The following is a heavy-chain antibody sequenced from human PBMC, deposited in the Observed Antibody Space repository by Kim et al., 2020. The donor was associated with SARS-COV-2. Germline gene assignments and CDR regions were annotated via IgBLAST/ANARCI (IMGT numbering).Heavy chain of an antibody. Sequence: SETLSLTWAVYGGSFSGYYWSWIRQPPGKGLEWIGEXNHSGSTNYNPSLKSRVTISVDTSKNQFSLKLSSVTAADTAVYYCARRRHSARIAAAVTRWFDPLSQGTLVIVSS. J-gene: IGHJ5*02. CDR1: GGSFSGYY. V-gene: IGHV4-34*01. CDR3: ARRRHSARIAAAVTRWFDP. CDR2: XNHSGST. D-gene: IGHD6-13*01.